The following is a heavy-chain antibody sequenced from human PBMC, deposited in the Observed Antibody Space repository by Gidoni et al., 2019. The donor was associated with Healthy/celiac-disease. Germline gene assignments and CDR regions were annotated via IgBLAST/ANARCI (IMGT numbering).Heavy chain of an antibody. D-gene: IGHD3-10*01. CDR2: IRSGSTI. J-gene: IGHJ3*02. CDR3: ARDLTMVRGVIRPGAFDI. CDR1: GFTFSDYY. V-gene: IGHV3-11*01. Sequence: QVQLVESGGGLVKPGGSLRLSCAASGFTFSDYYMSWIRQAPGKGLEWVSYIRSGSTIYYADSVKGRFTISRDNAKNSLYLQMNSLRAEDTAVYYCARDLTMVRGVIRPGAFDIWGQGTMVTVSS.